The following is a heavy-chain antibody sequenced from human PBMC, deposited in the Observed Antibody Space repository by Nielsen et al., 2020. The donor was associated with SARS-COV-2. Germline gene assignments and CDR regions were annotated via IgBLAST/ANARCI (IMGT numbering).Heavy chain of an antibody. D-gene: IGHD6-19*01. CDR2: FDPEDGET. CDR1: GGTFRSFA. Sequence: ASVQVSCKASGGTFRSFAISWVRQAPGQGLEWMGGFDPEDGETIYAQKFQGRVTMTEDTSTDTAYMELSSLRSEDTAVYYCATAPLPTSSGGRRSFDYWGQGTLVTVSS. V-gene: IGHV1-24*01. J-gene: IGHJ4*02. CDR3: ATAPLPTSSGGRRSFDY.